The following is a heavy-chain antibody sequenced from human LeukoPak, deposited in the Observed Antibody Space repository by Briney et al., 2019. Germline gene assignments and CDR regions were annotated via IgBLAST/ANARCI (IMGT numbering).Heavy chain of an antibody. V-gene: IGHV4-59*01. J-gene: IGHJ4*02. Sequence: SETLSLTCSVSGGSISSYYWSWIRQPPGKGLEWVGYIYYSGSANYNPSLKSRVTISVDTSKNQFSLRLSSVIAADTAVYYCARWAEGGVGSFDYWGQGTLVTVSS. CDR3: ARWAEGGVGSFDY. D-gene: IGHD1-26*01. CDR1: GGSISSYY. CDR2: IYYSGSA.